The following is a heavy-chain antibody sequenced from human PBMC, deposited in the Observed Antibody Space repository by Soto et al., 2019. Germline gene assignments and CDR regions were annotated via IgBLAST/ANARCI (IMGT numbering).Heavy chain of an antibody. CDR2: GSD. J-gene: IGHJ4*02. CDR3: SSGCAYRNGTDY. V-gene: IGHV4-59*09. D-gene: IGHD5-18*01. Sequence: GSDNYNPSLKSRVTTSIDTSKNQFSLKLRSVTPADTAVYYCSSGCAYRNGTDYWGQGALVTVSS.